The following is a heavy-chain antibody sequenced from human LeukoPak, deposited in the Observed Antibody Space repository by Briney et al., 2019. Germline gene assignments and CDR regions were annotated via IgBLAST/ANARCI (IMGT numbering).Heavy chain of an antibody. CDR3: ARGPLVRYFDWLLPGATPILDY. CDR2: INTNTGNP. D-gene: IGHD3-9*01. Sequence: ASVKVSCKASGYTFTSYAMNWVRQAPGQGLEWMGWINTNTGNPTYAQGFTGRVLFSLDTSVSTAYLQISSLQAEDTAVYYCARGPLVRYFDWLLPGATPILDYWGQGTLVTVSS. J-gene: IGHJ4*02. CDR1: GYTFTSYA. V-gene: IGHV7-4-1*02.